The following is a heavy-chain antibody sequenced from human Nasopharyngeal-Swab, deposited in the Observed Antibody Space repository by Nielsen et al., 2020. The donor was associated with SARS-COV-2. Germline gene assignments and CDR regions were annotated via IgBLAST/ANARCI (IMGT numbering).Heavy chain of an antibody. CDR2: IKSKTDGGTT. CDR3: TTDPSSSWYLSLDY. Sequence: GGSLRLSCAASGFTFSSAWMSWVRQAPGKGLEWVGRIKSKTDGGTTDYAAPVKGRFTISRDDSKNTLYLQMNSLKTEDTAVYYCTTDPSSSWYLSLDYWGQGTLVTVSS. V-gene: IGHV3-15*01. J-gene: IGHJ4*02. CDR1: GFTFSSAW. D-gene: IGHD6-13*01.